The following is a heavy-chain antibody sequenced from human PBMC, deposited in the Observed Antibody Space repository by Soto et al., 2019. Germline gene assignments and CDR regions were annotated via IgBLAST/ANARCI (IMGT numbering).Heavy chain of an antibody. CDR1: GGSVSSGSSY. CDR3: ATHRGSCTVTPCYKAFDN. D-gene: IGHD2-2*02. CDR2: IYYSGST. Sequence: SETLSLTCTVSGGSVSSGSSYWSWIRQPPGKGLECIGHIYYSGSTNYNPSLKSRVTISVDTSKNQFSLKLASVTAADTAVSYCATHRGSCTVTPCYKAFDNWVQGIMVTVSS. V-gene: IGHV4-61*01. J-gene: IGHJ3*02.